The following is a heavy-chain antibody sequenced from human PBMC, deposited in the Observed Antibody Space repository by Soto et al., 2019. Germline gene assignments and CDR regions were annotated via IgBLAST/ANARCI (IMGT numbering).Heavy chain of an antibody. V-gene: IGHV3-21*01. Sequence: GGSLRLSCAASGFTFSSYSMNWVRQAPGKGLEWVSSISSGSGYTHYADSVKGRFTISRDNAKNSLYLQMNSLRAEDTAVYYCATSPGAPLDYWGQGTLVTVSS. CDR2: ISSGSGYT. CDR3: ATSPGAPLDY. D-gene: IGHD3-10*01. CDR1: GFTFSSYS. J-gene: IGHJ4*02.